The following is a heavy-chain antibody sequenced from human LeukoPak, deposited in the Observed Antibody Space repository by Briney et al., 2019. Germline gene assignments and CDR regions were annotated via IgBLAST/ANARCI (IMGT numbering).Heavy chain of an antibody. Sequence: PSETLSLTCTVSGGSISSYYWSWIRQPPGKGLEWIGYIYYSGSTNYNPSLKSRVTISVDTSKNQFSLKPSSVTAADTAVYYCARSGSVSYYYYYGMDVWGQGTTVTVSS. V-gene: IGHV4-59*01. D-gene: IGHD3-10*01. CDR2: IYYSGST. J-gene: IGHJ6*02. CDR3: ARSGSVSYYYYYGMDV. CDR1: GGSISSYY.